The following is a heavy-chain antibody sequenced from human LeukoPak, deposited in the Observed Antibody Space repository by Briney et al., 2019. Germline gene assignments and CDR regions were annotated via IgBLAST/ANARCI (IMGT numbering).Heavy chain of an antibody. CDR1: GGSISGYY. J-gene: IGHJ4*02. CDR2: VYSNVDT. D-gene: IGHD4-23*01. CDR3: ARDLRWLDVGNFDY. Sequence: SETLSLTCTVSGGSISGYYWSWIRQPAGRGLEWIGRVYSNVDTRYNPSLKSRVTMSVDTPKNQLSLNLGPVTAADTAVYYCARDLRWLDVGNFDYWGQGTLVTVSS. V-gene: IGHV4-4*07.